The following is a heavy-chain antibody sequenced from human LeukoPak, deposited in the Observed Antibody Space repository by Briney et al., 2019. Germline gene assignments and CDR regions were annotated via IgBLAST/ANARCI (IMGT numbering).Heavy chain of an antibody. CDR3: ARGLYCSSTSCYGGWFDP. V-gene: IGHV4-4*07. CDR1: GGSISSYY. CDR2: IYTSGST. J-gene: IGHJ5*02. Sequence: SETLSLTCTVSGGSISSYYWSCIRQPAGKGLEWIGRIYTSGSTNYNPSLKSRVTISVDTSKNQFSLKLSSVTAADTAAYYCARGLYCSSTSCYGGWFDPWGQGTLVTVSS. D-gene: IGHD2-2*01.